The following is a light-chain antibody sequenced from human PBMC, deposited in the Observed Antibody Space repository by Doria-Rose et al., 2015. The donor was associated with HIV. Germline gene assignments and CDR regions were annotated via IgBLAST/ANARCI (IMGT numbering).Light chain of an antibody. CDR2: AAS. CDR3: QQYYSYPPT. Sequence: AIRMTRSPSSLSASTGDRVTITCRASLDISNYLAWYQQKPGKAPKLLIYAASTLQSGVPSRFSGSGSGTDFTLTISYLRSGDFATYYCQQYYSYPPTFGQGTKVEVK. CDR1: LDISNY. V-gene: IGKV1-8*01. J-gene: IGKJ1*01.